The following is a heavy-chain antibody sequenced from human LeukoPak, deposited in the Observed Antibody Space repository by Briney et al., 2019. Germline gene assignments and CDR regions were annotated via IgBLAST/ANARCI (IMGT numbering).Heavy chain of an antibody. J-gene: IGHJ3*02. CDR1: GASIRTNY. D-gene: IGHD3-22*01. Sequence: PSETLSLTCTVSGASIRTNYWSWIRRAPGKGLEWIAFISSSGSPNYNPSLKSRLTMSLDTSNNQFSLKLASVTAADTAVYYCAREKYDSRGSYAFDIWGQGTMVTVSS. CDR3: AREKYDSRGSYAFDI. CDR2: ISSSGSP. V-gene: IGHV4-59*01.